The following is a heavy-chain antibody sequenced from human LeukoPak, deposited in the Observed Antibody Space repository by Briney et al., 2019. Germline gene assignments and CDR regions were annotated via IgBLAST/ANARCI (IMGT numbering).Heavy chain of an antibody. D-gene: IGHD6-13*01. J-gene: IGHJ6*02. CDR3: ARRPDSTRRPEYYYYGMDV. Sequence: PGGSLRLSCAASGFTVSSNYMSWVRQAPGKGLEWVSVIYSGGSTYYADSVKGRFTVSRDNSKNTLYLQMNSLRAEDTAVYYCARRPDSTRRPEYYYYGMDVWGQGTTVTVSS. CDR1: GFTVSSNY. V-gene: IGHV3-66*04. CDR2: IYSGGST.